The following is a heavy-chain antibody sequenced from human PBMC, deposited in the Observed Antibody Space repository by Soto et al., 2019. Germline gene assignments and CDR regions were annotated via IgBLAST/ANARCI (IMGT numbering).Heavy chain of an antibody. Sequence: EVQLVESGGGLVQPGGSLRLSCTASGFAFSHYWMHWVRQAPGKGLMWVSRINGDGSATTYADSVKGRFTISRDNAKNTLYLQMNSLRSDDTAVYYCARHHGPTTSENWFDPWGQGTLVTVSS. J-gene: IGHJ5*02. CDR1: GFAFSHYW. CDR2: INGDGSAT. CDR3: ARHHGPTTSENWFDP. V-gene: IGHV3-74*01. D-gene: IGHD5-12*01.